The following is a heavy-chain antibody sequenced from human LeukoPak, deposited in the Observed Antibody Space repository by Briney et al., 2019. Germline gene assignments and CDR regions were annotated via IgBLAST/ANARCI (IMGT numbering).Heavy chain of an antibody. Sequence: GGSLRLSCAASGFTFSSYGMHWVRQAPGKGLEWVAFIRYDGSNKYYADSVKGRFTISRDNAKNSLYLEMNSLRAEDTAVYYCARGADGVSSNSRGWFDPWGQGTLVTVSS. CDR1: GFTFSSYG. CDR3: ARGADGVSSNSRGWFDP. J-gene: IGHJ5*02. D-gene: IGHD2-15*01. V-gene: IGHV3-30*02. CDR2: IRYDGSNK.